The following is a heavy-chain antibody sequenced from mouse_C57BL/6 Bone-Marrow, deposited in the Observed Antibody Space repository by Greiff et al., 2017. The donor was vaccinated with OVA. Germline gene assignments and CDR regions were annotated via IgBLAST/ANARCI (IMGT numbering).Heavy chain of an antibody. V-gene: IGHV1-4*01. CDR2: INPSSGYT. CDR1: GYTFTSYT. D-gene: IGHD2-3*01. CDR3: ARGGYYRFAY. Sequence: QVQLQQSGAELARPGASVKMSCKASGYTFTSYTMHWVKQRPGQGLEWIGYINPSSGYTKYNQKFKDKATLTADKSSSTAYMHLRSLTSEDSAVYSCARGGYYRFAYWGQGTLVTVSA. J-gene: IGHJ3*01.